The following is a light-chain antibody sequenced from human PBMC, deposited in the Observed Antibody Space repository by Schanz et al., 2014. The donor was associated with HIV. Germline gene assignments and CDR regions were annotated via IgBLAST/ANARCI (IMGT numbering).Light chain of an antibody. CDR2: DVT. CDR3: CSYAGSYTLV. J-gene: IGLJ2*01. Sequence: QSALTQPPSASGSPGQSVTISCTGTTSDIGNHDFVSWYQQHPGKAPKPMIYDVTKRPSGVPARFSGSKSGNTASLTVSGLQADDEADYYCCSYAGSYTLVFGGGTKLTVL. CDR1: TSDIGNHDF. V-gene: IGLV2-8*01.